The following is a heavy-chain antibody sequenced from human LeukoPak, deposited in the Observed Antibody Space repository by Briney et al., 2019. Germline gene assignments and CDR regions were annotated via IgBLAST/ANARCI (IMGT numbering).Heavy chain of an antibody. CDR2: IDRDGSRI. J-gene: IGHJ4*02. Sequence: GGSLRLSCAVSGFTFSSYWMHWVRQAPGKGLVWVSRIDRDGSRINYADSVKGRFTISRDNGKNTLFLQMNSLRAEDAAVYYCARIMLSWREFDCWGQGTLVTVSS. CDR3: ARIMLSWREFDC. CDR1: GFTFSSYW. D-gene: IGHD1-26*01. V-gene: IGHV3-74*01.